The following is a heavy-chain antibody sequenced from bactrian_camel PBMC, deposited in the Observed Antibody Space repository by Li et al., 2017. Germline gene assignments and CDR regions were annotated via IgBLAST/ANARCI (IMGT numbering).Heavy chain of an antibody. J-gene: IGHJ4*01. CDR3: AAVAEGRTVEGGVSLWTLFESGY. V-gene: IGHV3S55*01. CDR2: IVRDGST. CDR1: GFEYWSAC. D-gene: IGHD3*01. Sequence: HVQLVESGGDSVQAGGSLRLSCGTSGFEYWSACMAWFRQTPGNEREWAGSIVRDGSTKYADGVKGRFTVFKGNAGKTLYLQMNSLRPEDTAMYYCAAVAEGRTVEGGVSLWTLFESGYWGQGAQVTVS.